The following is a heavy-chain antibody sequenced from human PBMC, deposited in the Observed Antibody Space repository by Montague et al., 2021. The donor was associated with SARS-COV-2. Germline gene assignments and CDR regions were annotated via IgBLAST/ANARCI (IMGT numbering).Heavy chain of an antibody. V-gene: IGHV3-30-3*01. CDR1: GFTFSSYA. CDR3: ARDRGEYSGSPHYYFDY. D-gene: IGHD1-26*01. Sequence: SRRLSCAVSGFTFSSYAFHWVRQAPGKGLDWVAVISHDGTNKYYADSVKGRFTISRDNSKNTLYLQMNSLRPDDSAMYYCARDRGEYSGSPHYYFDYWGQGTLVTVSS. J-gene: IGHJ4*02. CDR2: ISHDGTNK.